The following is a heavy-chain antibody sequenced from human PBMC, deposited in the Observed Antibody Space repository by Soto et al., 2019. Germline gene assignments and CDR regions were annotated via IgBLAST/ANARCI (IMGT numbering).Heavy chain of an antibody. J-gene: IGHJ4*02. D-gene: IGHD3-10*01. CDR2: MNHLTTT. CDR1: GGSFSSSR. V-gene: IGHV4-34*01. CDR3: ARACYNACCLSS. Sequence: SETLSLTCTVYGGSFSSSRYSWIRQTPGKGRGWIGEMNHLTTTSYNPSLKSRVIISVDRPKNQFSLKLNSVTAADTAVYYCARACYNACCLSSWGQGIPVTVSS.